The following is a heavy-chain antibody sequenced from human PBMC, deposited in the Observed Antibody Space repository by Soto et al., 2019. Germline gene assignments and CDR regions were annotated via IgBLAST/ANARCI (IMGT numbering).Heavy chain of an antibody. CDR1: GGSISSGGYS. CDR2: IYHSGST. D-gene: IGHD3-3*01. Sequence: TLSLTCAVSGGSISSGGYSWSWIRQPPGKGLEWIGYIYHSGSTYYNPSLKSRVTISVDRSKNQFSLKLNSVTAADTAVYYCASCFWSGYHVWGQGTLVTVSS. CDR3: ASCFWSGYHV. J-gene: IGHJ4*02. V-gene: IGHV4-30-2*01.